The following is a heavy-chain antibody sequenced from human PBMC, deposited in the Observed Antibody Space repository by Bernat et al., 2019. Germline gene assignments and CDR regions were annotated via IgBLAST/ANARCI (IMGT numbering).Heavy chain of an antibody. J-gene: IGHJ4*02. V-gene: IGHV3-30-3*01. CDR2: ISYDGSNK. D-gene: IGHD3-9*01. Sequence: QVQLVESGGGVVQPGRSLRLSCAASGFTFSSYAMHWVRQAPGRGLEGVAVISYDGSNKYYADSVKGRFTISRDNSKNTLYLQMNSLRAEDTAVYYCARDRTRRQYYDILTGKDYWGQGTLVTVSS. CDR3: ARDRTRRQYYDILTGKDY. CDR1: GFTFSSYA.